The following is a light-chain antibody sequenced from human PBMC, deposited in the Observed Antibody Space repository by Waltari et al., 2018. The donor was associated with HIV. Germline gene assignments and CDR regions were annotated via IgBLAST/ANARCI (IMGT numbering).Light chain of an antibody. CDR3: AAWDDSLSGLV. Sequence: QSVLTQPPSASGTPGQRVTISCSGSSSNIGSNYGYWYQQLPGTAPKLLIYRNNQRPSGVPDRFSGSKSGTSASLAISGLRSEDEADYYCAAWDDSLSGLVFGGGTNVTVL. CDR2: RNN. CDR1: SSNIGSNY. J-gene: IGLJ3*02. V-gene: IGLV1-47*01.